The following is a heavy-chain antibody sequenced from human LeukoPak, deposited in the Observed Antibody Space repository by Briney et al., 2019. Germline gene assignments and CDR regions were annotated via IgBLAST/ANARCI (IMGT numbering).Heavy chain of an antibody. CDR1: GFTLRSYS. Sequence: GGSLRLSCAASGFTLRSYSMNWVRQAPGKGREGVSSISGSSSHIYFADSVKGRFTISRDNAKKSLYLQKNSPRAEDTAVYYCARKDTAMVIPFDYWGQGTLVTVSS. V-gene: IGHV3-21*01. CDR3: ARKDTAMVIPFDY. D-gene: IGHD5-18*01. J-gene: IGHJ4*02. CDR2: ISGSSSHI.